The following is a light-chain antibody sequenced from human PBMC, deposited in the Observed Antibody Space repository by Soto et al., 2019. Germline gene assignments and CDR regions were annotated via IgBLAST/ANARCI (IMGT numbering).Light chain of an antibody. CDR2: GNS. CDR1: STNIGAGYD. Sequence: QSALTQPPSVSGSPGQRVTISCTGSSTNIGAGYDVYWYQQLPGTAPKLLIYGNSNRPSGVPDRFSGSKSGTSASLAITGLQAEDEADYYCQSYASSLLRVFGGGTKLTVL. CDR3: QSYASSLLRV. V-gene: IGLV1-40*01. J-gene: IGLJ2*01.